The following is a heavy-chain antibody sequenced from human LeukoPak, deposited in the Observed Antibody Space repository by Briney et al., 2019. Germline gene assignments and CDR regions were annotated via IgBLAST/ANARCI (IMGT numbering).Heavy chain of an antibody. D-gene: IGHD3-9*01. Sequence: GESLKISCKGSGYSFTSYWIGWVRQMPGKGLEWMGIIYPGDSDTRYSPSFQGQVTISADKSISTAYLQWSSLKASDTAMYYCARQGFDILTGYYKEGDYWGQGTLVTVSS. CDR3: ARQGFDILTGYYKEGDY. J-gene: IGHJ4*02. V-gene: IGHV5-51*01. CDR2: IYPGDSDT. CDR1: GYSFTSYW.